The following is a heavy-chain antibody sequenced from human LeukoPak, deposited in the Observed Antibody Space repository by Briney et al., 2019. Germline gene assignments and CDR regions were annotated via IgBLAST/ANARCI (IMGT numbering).Heavy chain of an antibody. CDR3: AWIAAAGKGILDY. CDR2: IYYSGST. Sequence: SETLSLTCTVSGGSISSSSYYWGWIRQPPGKGLEWIGSIYYSGSTYYNPSLKSRVTISVGTSKNQFSLKLSSVTAADTAVYYCAWIAAAGKGILDYWGQGTLVTVSS. V-gene: IGHV4-39*07. CDR1: GGSISSSSYY. J-gene: IGHJ4*02. D-gene: IGHD6-13*01.